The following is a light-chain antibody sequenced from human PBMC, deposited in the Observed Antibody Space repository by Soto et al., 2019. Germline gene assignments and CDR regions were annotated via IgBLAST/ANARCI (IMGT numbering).Light chain of an antibody. CDR2: GAS. Sequence: TQSPATLSLSPGDRATLSCRASQSVSSSYLAWYQQKPGQAPRLLIYGASSRATGIPARFSGSGSGTDFTLTISSLEPEDFAVYYCQQRSNWPRFTFGPGTKVDIK. V-gene: IGKV3D-20*02. CDR3: QQRSNWPRFT. CDR1: QSVSSSY. J-gene: IGKJ3*01.